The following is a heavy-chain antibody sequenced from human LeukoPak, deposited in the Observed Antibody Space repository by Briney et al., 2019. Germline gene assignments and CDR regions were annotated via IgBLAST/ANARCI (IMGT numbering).Heavy chain of an antibody. CDR1: GGTFSSYA. V-gene: IGHV1-69*13. D-gene: IGHD1-7*01. CDR2: IIPIFGTA. J-gene: IGHJ4*02. CDR3: ARGPSITGTEDY. Sequence: ASVKVSCKASGGTFSSYAISWVRQAPGQGLEWMGGIIPIFGTANYAQKFQGRVTITADESTSTAYMELSSLRSEDTAVYYCARGPSITGTEDYWGQGTLVTVSS.